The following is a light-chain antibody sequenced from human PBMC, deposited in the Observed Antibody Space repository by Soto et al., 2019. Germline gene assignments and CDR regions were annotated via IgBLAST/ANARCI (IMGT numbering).Light chain of an antibody. Sequence: DIQMTQSPSSLSASVGDRVTITCRASQGITYDLAWYQQKPGKVPKLLIYAASTLQSGVPSRFSGGGSGADFTLTISSLQPEDVATYYCQSYNSAPLTLGGGTKVEIK. CDR2: AAS. CDR3: QSYNSAPLT. CDR1: QGITYD. J-gene: IGKJ4*01. V-gene: IGKV1-27*01.